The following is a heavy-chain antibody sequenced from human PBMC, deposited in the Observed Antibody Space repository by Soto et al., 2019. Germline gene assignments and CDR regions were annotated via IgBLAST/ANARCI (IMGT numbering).Heavy chain of an antibody. Sequence: PGGSLRLSCAASGFTFSNYAIHWVRQAPGKGLECVAVISHDGSIKYYADSVKGRFTISRDNSKNTLYLQMNSLRPEDTAVYFCVRVSPYYYDTSGYYYQYWGQGTLVTVSS. V-gene: IGHV3-30-3*01. D-gene: IGHD3-22*01. CDR2: ISHDGSIK. CDR3: VRVSPYYYDTSGYYYQY. CDR1: GFTFSNYA. J-gene: IGHJ4*02.